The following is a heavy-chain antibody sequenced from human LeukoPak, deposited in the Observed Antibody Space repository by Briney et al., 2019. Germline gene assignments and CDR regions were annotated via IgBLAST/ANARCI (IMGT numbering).Heavy chain of an antibody. Sequence: PSQTLSLTCTVSGGSISSGGYYWSWIRQHPGKGLEWIGYIYYSGSTYYNPSLKSRVTISVDTPKNQFSLKLSSVTAADTAVYYCATTTAMVGGADYWGQGTLVTVSS. V-gene: IGHV4-31*03. J-gene: IGHJ4*02. CDR3: ATTTAMVGGADY. D-gene: IGHD5-18*01. CDR1: GGSISSGGYY. CDR2: IYYSGST.